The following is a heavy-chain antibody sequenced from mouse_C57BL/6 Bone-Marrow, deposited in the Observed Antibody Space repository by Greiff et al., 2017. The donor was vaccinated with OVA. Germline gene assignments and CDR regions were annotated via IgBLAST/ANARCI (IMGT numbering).Heavy chain of an antibody. D-gene: IGHD1-1*01. CDR3: TTYYYGSRTWFAY. J-gene: IGHJ3*01. Sequence: VQLQQSGAELVRPGASVKLSCTASGFNIKDDYMHWVKQRPEQGLEWIGWIDPENGDTEYASKFQGKATITADTSSNTAYLPLSSLTSEDTAVYYGTTYYYGSRTWFAYWGQGTLVTVSA. V-gene: IGHV14-4*01. CDR1: GFNIKDDY. CDR2: IDPENGDT.